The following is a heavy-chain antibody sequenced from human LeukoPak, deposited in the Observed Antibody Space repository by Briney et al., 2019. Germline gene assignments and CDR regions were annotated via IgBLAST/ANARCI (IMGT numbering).Heavy chain of an antibody. CDR2: IYYSGSP. CDR1: GGSISSYY. J-gene: IGHJ6*03. Sequence: PSETLSLTCTVSGGSISSYYWSWIRQPPGKGLEWIGYIYYSGSPNYNPSLKSRVTISVDTSKNQFSLKLSSVTAADTAVYYCARVPYSGLWFGESDYYYYMDVWGKGTTVTVSS. CDR3: ARVPYSGLWFGESDYYYYMDV. D-gene: IGHD3-10*01. V-gene: IGHV4-59*01.